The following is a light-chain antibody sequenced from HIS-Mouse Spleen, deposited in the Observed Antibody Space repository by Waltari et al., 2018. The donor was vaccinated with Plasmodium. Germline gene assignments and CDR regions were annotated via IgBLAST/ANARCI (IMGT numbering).Light chain of an antibody. V-gene: IGLV3-1*01. CDR2: QDS. J-gene: IGLJ2*01. CDR1: KLGDKY. CDR3: QAWDSSTAE. Sequence: SYELTQQPSVSVSPGQTASITCSGDKLGDKYACWYQQKPGQSPVLVIYQDSKRPSGIPGRFSGSNSGNTATLTISGTQAMDEADYYCQAWDSSTAEFGGGTKLTVL.